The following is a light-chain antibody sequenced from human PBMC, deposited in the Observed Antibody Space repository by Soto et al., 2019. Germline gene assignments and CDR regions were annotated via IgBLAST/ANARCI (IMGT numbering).Light chain of an antibody. CDR3: NSYTGSRTYV. CDR2: EVS. V-gene: IGLV2-18*02. J-gene: IGLJ1*01. Sequence: QSALTQPPSVSGSPGQSVAISCTGTSSDVGSYNRVSWYQQPPGAAPKLTIYEVSNRPSGVPDRFSGSKSGNTASLTISGLQAEDEADYYCNSYTGSRTYVFGTGTKVTVL. CDR1: SSDVGSYNR.